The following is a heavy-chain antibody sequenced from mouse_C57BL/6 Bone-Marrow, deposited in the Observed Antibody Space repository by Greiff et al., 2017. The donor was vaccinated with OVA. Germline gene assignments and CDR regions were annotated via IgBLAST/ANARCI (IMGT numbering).Heavy chain of an antibody. CDR1: GYTFTDYY. D-gene: IGHD1-1*01. Sequence: QVQLQQSGAELVRPGASVKLSCKASGYTFTDYYINWVKQRPGQGLEWIARIYPGSGNTYYNEKFKGKATLTAETSSSTAYMQLSSLTSEDSAVYFCARRRNYYGSSYVDGYFDVWGTGTTVTVSS. CDR2: IYPGSGNT. J-gene: IGHJ1*03. V-gene: IGHV1-76*01. CDR3: ARRRNYYGSSYVDGYFDV.